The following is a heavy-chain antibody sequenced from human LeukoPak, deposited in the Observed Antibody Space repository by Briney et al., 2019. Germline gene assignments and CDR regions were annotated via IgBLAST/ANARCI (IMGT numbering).Heavy chain of an antibody. J-gene: IGHJ6*03. CDR2: IYTSGST. Sequence: SETLSLACTVSGGSISSGSYYWSWTRQPAGKGLEWIGRIYTSGSTNYNPSLKSRVTISIDTSSDDVSLRLTSVTAADTAVYYCARHIGGNRLPIRDFYMDVWGEGTTVIVSS. CDR1: GGSISSGSYY. D-gene: IGHD5-18*01. V-gene: IGHV4-61*02. CDR3: ARHIGGNRLPIRDFYMDV.